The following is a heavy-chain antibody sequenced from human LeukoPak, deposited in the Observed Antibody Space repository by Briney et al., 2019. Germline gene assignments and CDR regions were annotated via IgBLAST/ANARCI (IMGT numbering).Heavy chain of an antibody. V-gene: IGHV3-33*01. CDR1: GFTFGGYG. J-gene: IGHJ4*02. Sequence: GGSLRLSCAGSGFTFGGYGMHWFRQTPGKGLEWVAVIAYDGSRAFFADSVKGRFIISRDNSKNTMSVQMDDLRADDTAVYYCTRYNNDHFDYWGQGTLVTVSS. CDR3: TRYNNDHFDY. D-gene: IGHD1-14*01. CDR2: IAYDGSRA.